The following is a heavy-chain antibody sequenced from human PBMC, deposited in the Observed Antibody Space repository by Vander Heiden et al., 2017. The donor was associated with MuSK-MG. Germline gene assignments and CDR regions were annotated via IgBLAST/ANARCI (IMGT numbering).Heavy chain of an antibody. D-gene: IGHD5-18*01. CDR3: ARDLYSYGYGYFDY. J-gene: IGHJ4*02. CDR2: IYTTGST. V-gene: IGHV4-61*02. CDR1: GVALSSRSHY. Sequence: QVQLQESGHGLVKPSQALSLTCTVYGVALSSRSHYWSWIRQPAGKGLEWIGRIYTTGSTSYNPSLKSRVTMSVDTSKNQFSLKLSSVTAADTAMYYCARDLYSYGYGYFDYWGQGTLVTVSS.